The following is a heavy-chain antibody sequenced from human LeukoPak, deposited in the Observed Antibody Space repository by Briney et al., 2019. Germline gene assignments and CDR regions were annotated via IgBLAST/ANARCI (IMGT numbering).Heavy chain of an antibody. Sequence: GESLQISCQGSGSPFTSYWIGWVRQLPGKGLEWMGIIYPGDSDTRYSPSFQGQVTISADKSISTAYLQWSSLKASDTAMYYCARPYSGYDLGYWGQGTLVTVSS. CDR2: IYPGDSDT. D-gene: IGHD5-12*01. J-gene: IGHJ4*02. V-gene: IGHV5-51*01. CDR3: ARPYSGYDLGY. CDR1: GSPFTSYW.